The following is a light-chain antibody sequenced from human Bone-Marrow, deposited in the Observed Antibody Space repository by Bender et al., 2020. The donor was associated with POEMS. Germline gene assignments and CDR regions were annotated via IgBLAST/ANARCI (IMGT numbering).Light chain of an antibody. V-gene: IGLV2-23*02. CDR3: CSFAGRYTWV. CDR2: EVT. CDR1: SGDLGNYNL. Sequence: QSALTQPASVSGSPGQSITISCTGTSGDLGNYNLVSWYQQHPGKAPELLIYEVTKRPSGVSDRFSGSKSGNTASLTISGLQAEDEADYYCCSFAGRYTWVFGGGTKVTVL. J-gene: IGLJ3*02.